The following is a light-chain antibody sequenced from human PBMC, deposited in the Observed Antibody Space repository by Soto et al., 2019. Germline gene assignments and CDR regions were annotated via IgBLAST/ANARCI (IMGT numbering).Light chain of an antibody. CDR1: SSDVGSYNL. Sequence: QSAVTQPASVSESPGQSITISCTGTSSDVGSYNLVSWYQQHPGKAPKLMIYEGSKRPSGVSNRFSGSKSGNTASLTISGLQAEDEADYYCCSYAGSSTLYVFGTGTKVTVL. CDR3: CSYAGSSTLYV. CDR2: EGS. V-gene: IGLV2-23*01. J-gene: IGLJ1*01.